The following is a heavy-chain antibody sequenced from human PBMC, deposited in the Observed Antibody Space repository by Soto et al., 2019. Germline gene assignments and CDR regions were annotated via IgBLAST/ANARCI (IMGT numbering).Heavy chain of an antibody. Sequence: GSSLKVSCKASGGTFRSYAINWVRPAPGQGLVLVGGIIPIFRTANYAQKFQGRVTTTADECTSTAYRELNSLGSEDTAVYYCAKGRTAMIAHYFDYCGQGTLVTVPS. CDR3: AKGRTAMIAHYFDY. CDR2: IIPIFRTA. V-gene: IGHV1-69*13. D-gene: IGHD5-18*01. CDR1: GGTFRSYA. J-gene: IGHJ4*02.